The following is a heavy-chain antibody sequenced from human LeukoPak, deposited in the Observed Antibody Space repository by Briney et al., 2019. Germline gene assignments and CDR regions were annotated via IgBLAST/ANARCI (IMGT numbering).Heavy chain of an antibody. J-gene: IGHJ4*02. CDR1: GFTFSSYA. CDR2: ISYDGSNK. CDR3: AKNGRLGQNFDY. Sequence: PGGSLRLSCAASGFTFSSYAMHWVRQAPGKGLEWVAVISYDGSNKYYADSVKGRFTISRDNSKNTLYLQMNSLRAEDTAVYYCAKNGRLGQNFDYWGQGTLVTVSS. V-gene: IGHV3-30*18. D-gene: IGHD2-8*01.